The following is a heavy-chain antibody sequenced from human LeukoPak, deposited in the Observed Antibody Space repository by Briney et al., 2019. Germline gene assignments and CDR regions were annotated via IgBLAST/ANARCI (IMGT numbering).Heavy chain of an antibody. CDR2: ISSSGSTI. V-gene: IGHV3-48*03. D-gene: IGHD3-22*01. CDR3: ARDGITMID. Sequence: PGESLRLSCAASGFTFSSDEMNWVRQAPGKGLEWVSYISSSGSTIYYADSVKGRFTISRDNAKNSLYLQMNSLRAEDTAVYYCARDGITMIDWGQGTLVTVSS. J-gene: IGHJ4*02. CDR1: GFTFSSDE.